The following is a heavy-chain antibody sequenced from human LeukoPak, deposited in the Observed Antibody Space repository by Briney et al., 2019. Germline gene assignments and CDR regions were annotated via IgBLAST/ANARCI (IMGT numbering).Heavy chain of an antibody. CDR3: ARGPIWNTVSRTGVLLNY. D-gene: IGHD4-17*01. Sequence: ASVKVSCKASGYTFTSYDINWVRQATGQGLEWMGWMNPNSGNTGYAQKFRGRVTMTRNTSISTAYMELSSLRSEDTAVYYCARGPIWNTVSRTGVLLNYWGQGTLVTVSS. V-gene: IGHV1-8*01. CDR2: MNPNSGNT. CDR1: GYTFTSYD. J-gene: IGHJ4*02.